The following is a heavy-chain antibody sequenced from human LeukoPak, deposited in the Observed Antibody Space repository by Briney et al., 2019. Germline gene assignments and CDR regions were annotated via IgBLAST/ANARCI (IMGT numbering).Heavy chain of an antibody. V-gene: IGHV3-13*01. J-gene: IGHJ4*02. CDR3: ARAPAYGAGYSYYFDY. CDR2: IGTAGDT. D-gene: IGHD5-24*01. CDR1: GFTFSSYD. Sequence: GGSLRLSCAASGFTFSSYDMHWVRQSTGKGLEWVSAIGTAGDTYYPSSVKGRFTISRENAKNSLYLQMNSLRAGDTAVYYCARAPAYGAGYSYYFDYWGQGTLVTVSS.